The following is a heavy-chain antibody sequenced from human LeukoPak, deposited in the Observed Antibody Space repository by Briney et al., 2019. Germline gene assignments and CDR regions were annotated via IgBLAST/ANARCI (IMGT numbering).Heavy chain of an antibody. CDR2: ISSSSSYI. V-gene: IGHV3-21*01. CDR3: ARDGITMVRGVPDASDI. Sequence: GGSLRLSCAASGFTFSSYSMNWVRQAPGKGLEWVSSISSSSSYIYYADSVKGRFTISRDNAKNSLYLQMNSLRAEDTAVYYCARDGITMVRGVPDASDIWGQGTMVTVSS. CDR1: GFTFSSYS. D-gene: IGHD3-10*01. J-gene: IGHJ3*02.